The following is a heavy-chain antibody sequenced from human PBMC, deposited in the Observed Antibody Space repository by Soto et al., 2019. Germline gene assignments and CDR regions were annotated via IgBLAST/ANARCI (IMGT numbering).Heavy chain of an antibody. V-gene: IGHV4-31*03. CDR1: GGSISSGGYY. D-gene: IGHD5-12*01. Sequence: SSETLSLTCTVSGGSISSGGYYWSWIRQHPGKGLEWIGYIYYSGSTYYNPSLKSRVTISVDTSKNQFSLKLSSVTAADTAVYYCASRYSGYEMDFDYWGQGTLVTVSS. J-gene: IGHJ4*02. CDR2: IYYSGST. CDR3: ASRYSGYEMDFDY.